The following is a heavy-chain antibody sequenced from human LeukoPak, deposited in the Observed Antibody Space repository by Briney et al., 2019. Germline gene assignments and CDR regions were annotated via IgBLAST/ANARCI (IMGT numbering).Heavy chain of an antibody. CDR2: INPNSGDT. CDR3: ARERTADYGGNQYYFDY. Sequence: GASVKVSCKASGYTFTGYYMHWVRQAPGQGLEWMGWINPNSGDTNYAQKFQGWVTMTRDTSISTAYMELSRLRSDDTAVYYCARERTADYGGNQYYFDYWGQGTLVAVSS. CDR1: GYTFTGYY. D-gene: IGHD4-23*01. V-gene: IGHV1-2*04. J-gene: IGHJ4*02.